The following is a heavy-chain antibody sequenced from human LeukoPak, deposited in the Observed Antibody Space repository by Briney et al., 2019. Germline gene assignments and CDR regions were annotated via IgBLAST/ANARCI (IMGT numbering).Heavy chain of an antibody. J-gene: IGHJ4*02. CDR2: IRYDESNK. CDR3: VISLNTVIISPYYFDS. V-gene: IGHV3-30*02. D-gene: IGHD3-10*01. CDR1: GFTFSGYG. Sequence: GGSLRLSCAASGFTFSGYGMHWVRQAPGKGLEWVAFIRYDESNKYYVDSVKGRFTISRDNSENTLDLQMNSLRAEDTAVYYCVISLNTVIISPYYFDSWGQGTLVTVSS.